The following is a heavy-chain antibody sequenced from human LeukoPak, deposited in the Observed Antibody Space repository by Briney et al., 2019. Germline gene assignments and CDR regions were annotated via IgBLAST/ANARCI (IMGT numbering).Heavy chain of an antibody. CDR1: GFSFRTYA. CDR3: VKRARDGYNSPLDN. J-gene: IGHJ4*02. Sequence: GGSLGLSCAASGFSFRTYAMNWVRQAPGKGLEWLADIGNSDGKTYYADSVNGRFTITRDTSENTLYLQMNSLRAEDTAVYYCVKRARDGYNSPLDNWGQGTLVTVSS. D-gene: IGHD5-24*01. V-gene: IGHV3-23*01. CDR2: IGNSDGKT.